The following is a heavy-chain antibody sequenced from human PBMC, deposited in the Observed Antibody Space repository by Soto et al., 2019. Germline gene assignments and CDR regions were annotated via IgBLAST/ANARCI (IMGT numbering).Heavy chain of an antibody. CDR2: ISGSGGST. CDR1: VITFRNYA. Sequence: GGSLRLCCAASVITFRNYAMSWVRQAPGKGLEWVSTISGSGGSTYYADSVKGRFTISRDNSKNTLYLQMNSLRAEDTAVYYCAKDPEWELPKYYFDYWGQGTLVTVS. J-gene: IGHJ4*02. V-gene: IGHV3-23*01. D-gene: IGHD1-26*01. CDR3: AKDPEWELPKYYFDY.